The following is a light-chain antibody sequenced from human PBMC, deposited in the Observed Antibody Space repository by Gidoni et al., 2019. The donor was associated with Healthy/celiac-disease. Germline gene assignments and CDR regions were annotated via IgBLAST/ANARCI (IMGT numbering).Light chain of an antibody. Sequence: EIVLPQSPGTLSLSPGERATLSCRASQSVSSSYLAWYQQKPGQAPRLLIYGASSRATGIPDRFSGSGSGTDFTLTISRLEPEDFAVYYCQQYGSSPWLTFXGXTKVEIK. V-gene: IGKV3-20*01. J-gene: IGKJ4*01. CDR3: QQYGSSPWLT. CDR2: GAS. CDR1: QSVSSSY.